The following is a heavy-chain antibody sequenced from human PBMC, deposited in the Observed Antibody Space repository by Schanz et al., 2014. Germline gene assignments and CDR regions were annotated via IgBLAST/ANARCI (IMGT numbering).Heavy chain of an antibody. CDR1: GGSISGSSSYY. D-gene: IGHD3-3*01. Sequence: QVQLQESGPGLVKASETLSLTCTVSGGSISGSSSYYWGWIRQPPGKGLEWIGYIHQSGGTNYNPSLKSRVPILVDPSKNHFPLRLTSLTAADTAVYYCAKFLYDDPSWGQGTLVTVSS. V-gene: IGHV4-61*05. CDR2: IHQSGGT. CDR3: AKFLYDDPS. J-gene: IGHJ5*02.